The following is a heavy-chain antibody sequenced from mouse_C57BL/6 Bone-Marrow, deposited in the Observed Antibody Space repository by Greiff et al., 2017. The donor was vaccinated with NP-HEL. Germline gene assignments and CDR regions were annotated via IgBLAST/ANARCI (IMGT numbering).Heavy chain of an antibody. J-gene: IGHJ2*01. CDR3: ARDYSNRDYYFDY. Sequence: QVQLQQPGAELVRPGSSVKLSCKASGYTFTSYWMHWVKQRPIQGLEWIGNIDPSDSETHYNQKFKDKATLTVDKSSSTAYMQLSSLTSGDSAVYYCARDYSNRDYYFDYWGQGTTLTVSS. V-gene: IGHV1-52*01. CDR2: IDPSDSET. CDR1: GYTFTSYW. D-gene: IGHD2-5*01.